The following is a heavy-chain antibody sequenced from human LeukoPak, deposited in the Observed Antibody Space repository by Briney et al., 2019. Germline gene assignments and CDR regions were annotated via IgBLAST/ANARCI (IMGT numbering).Heavy chain of an antibody. J-gene: IGHJ4*02. V-gene: IGHV3-23*01. Sequence: GGSLRLSCAASGFTFSSYAMTWVRQAPGKGLEWVLVIIASGSSTYYADSVKGRFTISRDNSKNTLYLQMNSLRAEDTAVYYCAKDQAWLRFDYWGQGTLVTVSS. D-gene: IGHD5-12*01. CDR2: IIASGSST. CDR1: GFTFSSYA. CDR3: AKDQAWLRFDY.